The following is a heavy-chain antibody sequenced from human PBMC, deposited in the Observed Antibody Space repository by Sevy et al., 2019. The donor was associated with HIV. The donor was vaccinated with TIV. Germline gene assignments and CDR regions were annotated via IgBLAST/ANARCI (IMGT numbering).Heavy chain of an antibody. CDR3: AKENIPHYYGSGSSN. Sequence: GGSLRLSCAASGFTFSPYSMNWVRQAPGKGLEWVAFISDDGSNKYYEDSVKGRFTISRDNSKNTLFLQMNRLRAEDTAVYYCAKENIPHYYGSGSSNWGQGTLVTVSS. CDR1: GFTFSPYS. D-gene: IGHD3-10*01. CDR2: ISDDGSNK. J-gene: IGHJ1*01. V-gene: IGHV3-30*18.